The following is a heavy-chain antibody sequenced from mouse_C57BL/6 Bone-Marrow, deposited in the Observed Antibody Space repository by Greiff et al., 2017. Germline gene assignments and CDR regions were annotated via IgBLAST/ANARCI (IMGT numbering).Heavy chain of an antibody. V-gene: IGHV1-50*01. Sequence: QVPLPQPGAELVKPGASVKLSCKASGYTFTSYWMQWVKQRPGQGLEWIGEIDPSDSYTNYNQKFKGKATLTVDTSSSTAYMQLSSLTSEDSAVYYCAREDGYYSAWFAYWGQGTLVTVSA. CDR2: IDPSDSYT. D-gene: IGHD2-3*01. J-gene: IGHJ3*01. CDR1: GYTFTSYW. CDR3: AREDGYYSAWFAY.